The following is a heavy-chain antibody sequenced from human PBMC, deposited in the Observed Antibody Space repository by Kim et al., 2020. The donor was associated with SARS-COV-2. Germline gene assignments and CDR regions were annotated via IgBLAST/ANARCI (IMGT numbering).Heavy chain of an antibody. D-gene: IGHD3-10*01. CDR1: GGSISSSNW. CDR3: ALRTNYYGHDDY. J-gene: IGHJ4*02. V-gene: IGHV4-4*02. Sequence: SETLSLTCAVSGGSISSSNWWSWVRQPPGKGLEWIGEIYHSGSTNYNPSLKSRVTISVDKSKNQFSLKLSSVTAADTAVYYCALRTNYYGHDDYWGQGTLVTVSS. CDR2: IYHSGST.